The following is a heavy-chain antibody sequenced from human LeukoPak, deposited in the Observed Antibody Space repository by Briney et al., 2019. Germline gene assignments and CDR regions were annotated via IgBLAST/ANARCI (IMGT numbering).Heavy chain of an antibody. Sequence: PSETLSLTCTVSGDSISSYYWSWIRQPPGKGLEWIGYIYYSGSTNYNPFRRSRVTISVDTSKTQFSLKLSSVTAADTAVYYCARAPYYYDSSGYPTAEYFQYWGQGTLVTVSS. J-gene: IGHJ1*01. CDR3: ARAPYYYDSSGYPTAEYFQY. D-gene: IGHD3-22*01. CDR1: GDSISSYY. V-gene: IGHV4-59*01. CDR2: IYYSGST.